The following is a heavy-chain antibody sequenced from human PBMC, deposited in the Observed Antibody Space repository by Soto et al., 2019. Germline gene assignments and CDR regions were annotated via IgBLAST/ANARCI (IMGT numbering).Heavy chain of an antibody. V-gene: IGHV3-21*01. CDR3: SGGSCYPHTCYFDY. CDR1: GFTFTIYS. Sequence: GGSLRLSCAASGFTFTIYSMTWVRQAPGKGLEWVSSISSSGTYIYYANSMKGRFIISRDNAKTSLYLQMTSLRAEDTAVYYCSGGSCYPHTCYFDYWGQGTLVTVSS. D-gene: IGHD2-15*01. J-gene: IGHJ4*02. CDR2: ISSSGTYI.